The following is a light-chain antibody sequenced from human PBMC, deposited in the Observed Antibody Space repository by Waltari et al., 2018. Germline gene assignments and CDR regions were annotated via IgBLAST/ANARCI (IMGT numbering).Light chain of an antibody. CDR1: QSVSSQ. CDR2: DAS. V-gene: IGKV3-15*01. Sequence: EIVMTQSPAPLSVSPGERATLSCRASQSVSSQLAWYQQKPGQAPRLLVYDASTRAAGIPARISGSGSGTEFTLTISSLQSEDFAVYFCQQYNNWRTFGQGTRVEIK. CDR3: QQYNNWRT. J-gene: IGKJ1*01.